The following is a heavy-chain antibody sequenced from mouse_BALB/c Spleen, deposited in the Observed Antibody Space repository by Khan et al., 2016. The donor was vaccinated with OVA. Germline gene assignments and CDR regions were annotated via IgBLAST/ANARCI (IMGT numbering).Heavy chain of an antibody. CDR3: VRNYGSDY. J-gene: IGHJ2*01. CDR2: LDPSDSYT. D-gene: IGHD1-1*01. Sequence: QVQLQPPGVEIVEPGASVKLSCQASGYTFTNYWIHWVKQRPGQGLDWIGELDPSDSYTKYNQKFRGKATLTVDKSSSPAPMQLSSLTSEDSAVYYCVRNYGSDYWGQGTTLIVSA. CDR1: GYTFTNYW. V-gene: IGHV1-69*02.